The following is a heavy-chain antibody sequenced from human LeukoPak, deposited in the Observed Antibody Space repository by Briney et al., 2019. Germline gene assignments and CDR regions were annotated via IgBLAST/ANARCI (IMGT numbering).Heavy chain of an antibody. J-gene: IGHJ4*02. Sequence: SETLSLTCAVSGGSISSGGYSWSWIRQPPGKGLEWIGYIYHSGSTYYNPSLKSRVTISVDRSRNQFSLKLSSVTAADTAVYYCAGADSSGYYYFDYWGQGTLVTVSS. CDR1: GGSISSGGYS. CDR3: AGADSSGYYYFDY. CDR2: IYHSGST. D-gene: IGHD3-22*01. V-gene: IGHV4-30-2*01.